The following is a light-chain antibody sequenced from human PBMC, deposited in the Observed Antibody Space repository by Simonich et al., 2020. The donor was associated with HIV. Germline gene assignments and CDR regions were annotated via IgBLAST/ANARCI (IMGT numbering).Light chain of an antibody. J-gene: IGLJ2*01. V-gene: IGLV2-14*01. CDR1: SSDVGGYNY. Sequence: QSALTQPASVSGSPGQSITISCTRTSSDVGGYNYVSWYQQHPGKAPKLMIYDVSKRPSGVSNLFSGSKSGNTASLTISGLQAEDEGDYYCSSYTSSSSVVFGGGTKLTVL. CDR2: DVS. CDR3: SSYTSSSSVV.